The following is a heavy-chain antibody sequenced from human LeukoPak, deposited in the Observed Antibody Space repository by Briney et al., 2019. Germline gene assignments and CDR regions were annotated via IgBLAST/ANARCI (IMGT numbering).Heavy chain of an antibody. CDR2: IRYDGSNK. CDR3: ATSASHWLDAFDI. CDR1: GFTFSSYG. Sequence: PGGSPRLSCAASGFTFSSYGMHWVRQAPGKGLEWVAFIRYDGSNKYYADSVKGRFTISRDNSKNTLYLQMNSLRAEDTAVYYCATSASHWLDAFDIWGQGTMVTVSS. J-gene: IGHJ3*02. V-gene: IGHV3-30*02. D-gene: IGHD2-2*01.